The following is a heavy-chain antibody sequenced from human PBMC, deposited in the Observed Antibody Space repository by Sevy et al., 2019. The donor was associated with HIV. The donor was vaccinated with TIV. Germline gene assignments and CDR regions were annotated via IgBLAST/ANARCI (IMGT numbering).Heavy chain of an antibody. CDR1: GASISSNFW. V-gene: IGHV4-4*02. D-gene: IGHD5-12*01. J-gene: IGHJ4*02. CDR2: IYHRRST. Sequence: SETLSLTCDVSGASISSNFWWSWVRQPPGKGPEGFGEIYHRRSTNYNPSLESRVTMSVDRSKNQLSLKLNSATAADTAVYYCARHGYGTCFDYWGQGAQVTVSS. CDR3: ARHGYGTCFDY.